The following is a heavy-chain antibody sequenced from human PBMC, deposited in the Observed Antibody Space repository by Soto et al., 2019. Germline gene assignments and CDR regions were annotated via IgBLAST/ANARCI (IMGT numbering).Heavy chain of an antibody. J-gene: IGHJ4*02. CDR1: GGSISGGDYY. V-gene: IGHV4-39*07. CDR2: IYYSGST. CDR3: ARDKITGLFDY. D-gene: IGHD2-8*02. Sequence: SETLCLTCTVAGGSISGGDYYWGWIRQPPGKGLEWIGSIYYSGSTYYNPSLKSRVTISVDTSKNQFSLKLTSVTAADTAVYYCARDKITGLFDYWGQGTLVTVSS.